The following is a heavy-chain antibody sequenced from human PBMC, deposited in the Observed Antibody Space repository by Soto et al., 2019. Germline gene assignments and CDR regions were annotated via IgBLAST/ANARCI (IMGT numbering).Heavy chain of an antibody. CDR1: GVTVSSNY. Sequence: EVQLVESGGGLVQPGGSLRLSCAASGVTVSSNYMSWVRQAHGKGLEWVSVIYSGGSTYYADSVKGRFTISRDNSKNTLYLQMNSLRAEDTAVYYCARHGYNYGGGYFDYWGQGTLVTVSS. D-gene: IGHD5-18*01. V-gene: IGHV3-66*04. J-gene: IGHJ4*02. CDR2: IYSGGST. CDR3: ARHGYNYGGGYFDY.